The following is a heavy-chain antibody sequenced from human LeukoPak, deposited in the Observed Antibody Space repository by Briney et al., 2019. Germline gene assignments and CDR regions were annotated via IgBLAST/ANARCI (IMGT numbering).Heavy chain of an antibody. D-gene: IGHD3-22*01. CDR1: GYTLTELS. CDR3: ARGFRNYYDSSGYYLIDY. Sequence: ASVKVSCKVSGYTLTELSMHWVRQAPGKGLEWMGGFDPEDGETIYAQKFQGRVTMTEDTSTDTAYMELSRLRSEDTAVYYCARGFRNYYDSSGYYLIDYWGQGTLVTVSS. J-gene: IGHJ4*02. CDR2: FDPEDGET. V-gene: IGHV1-24*01.